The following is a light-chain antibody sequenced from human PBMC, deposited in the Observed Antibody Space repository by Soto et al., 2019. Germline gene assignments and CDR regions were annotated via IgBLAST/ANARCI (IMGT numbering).Light chain of an antibody. CDR2: ENN. V-gene: IGLV1-51*02. CDR1: SSNIGNNY. CDR3: ASWDTSLSAEK. Sequence: QSVLTQPPSVSAAPGQKVTMSCSGSSSNIGNNYVSWYQQFRGKGPKLLIYENNKRPSGIPDLFSGSKSGTSATLGITGLQTGDEADYYCASWDTSLSAEKFGGGTKVTVL. J-gene: IGLJ3*02.